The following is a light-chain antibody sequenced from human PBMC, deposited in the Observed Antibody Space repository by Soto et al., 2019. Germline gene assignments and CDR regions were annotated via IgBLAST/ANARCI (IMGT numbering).Light chain of an antibody. CDR1: ESISSY. Sequence: DIEMTQSPSSLSASVGDRVTITCRASESISSYLNWYQQKPGKAPKLLIFAASSVQSGVPSGFSGSGSGTDFTLTISALQPEDFATYYCQQSYSMPRTFGQGTKVEIK. J-gene: IGKJ1*01. CDR3: QQSYSMPRT. V-gene: IGKV1-39*01. CDR2: AAS.